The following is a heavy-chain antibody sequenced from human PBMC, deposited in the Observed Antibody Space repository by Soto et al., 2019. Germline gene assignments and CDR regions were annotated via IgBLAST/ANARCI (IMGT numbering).Heavy chain of an antibody. D-gene: IGHD3-10*01. Sequence: SETLSLTCTVSGGSISSYYWSWIRQPPGKGLEWIGYIYYSGSTNYNPSLKSRVTISVDTSKNQFSLKLSSVTAADTAVYYCARASDGSGRYHYDGLRRNEAFAISGQGTIVTVSS. J-gene: IGHJ3*02. CDR2: IYYSGST. CDR1: GGSISSYY. V-gene: IGHV4-59*01. CDR3: ARASDGSGRYHYDGLRRNEAFAI.